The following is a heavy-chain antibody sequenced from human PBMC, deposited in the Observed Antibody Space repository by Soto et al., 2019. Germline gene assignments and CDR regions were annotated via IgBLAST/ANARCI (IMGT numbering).Heavy chain of an antibody. V-gene: IGHV3-30*18. CDR2: ISYDGNVK. D-gene: IGHD3-10*01. CDR1: GFSFSNHG. Sequence: HPGGSLRLSCAASGFSFSNHGMQWVRQAPGKGLEWVAVISYDGNVKYYTDSVKGRFTISRDNSQSTLFLQMDSLRPEDAAVYYCAKDLKVSGGFPGSLNYYYGMDVWGQGTTVTVSS. CDR3: AKDLKVSGGFPGSLNYYYGMDV. J-gene: IGHJ6*02.